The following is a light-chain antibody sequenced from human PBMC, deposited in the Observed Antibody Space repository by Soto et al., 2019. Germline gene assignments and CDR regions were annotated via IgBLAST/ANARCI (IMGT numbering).Light chain of an antibody. Sequence: QSALTQPASVSGSPGQSITISCTGTRSDLGTYNYVSWYQQHPGKAPKLMIYDVTSRPSGVSNRFSGSKSGNTASLTISGLQAEDEADYYCSSYTSSSTPRVFGTGTKLTVL. J-gene: IGLJ1*01. CDR3: SSYTSSSTPRV. CDR2: DVT. V-gene: IGLV2-14*03. CDR1: RSDLGTYNY.